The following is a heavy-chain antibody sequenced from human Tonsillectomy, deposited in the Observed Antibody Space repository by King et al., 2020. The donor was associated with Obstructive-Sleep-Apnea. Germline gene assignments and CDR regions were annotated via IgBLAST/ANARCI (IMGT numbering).Heavy chain of an antibody. CDR2: IHHTGST. D-gene: IGHD3-9*01. J-gene: IGHJ3*02. V-gene: IGHV4-4*02. CDR1: GGSISSRNW. CDR3: ARSYDILTGYNTVDAFDI. Sequence: VQLQESGPGLVKPSGTLSLTCAVSGGSISSRNWWSWVRQPPGKGLEWIGEIHHTGSTNYNPSLKNRVTISVDKSKNQFTLKLSSVTAADTAVYYCARSYDILTGYNTVDAFDIWGQGTMVTVSS.